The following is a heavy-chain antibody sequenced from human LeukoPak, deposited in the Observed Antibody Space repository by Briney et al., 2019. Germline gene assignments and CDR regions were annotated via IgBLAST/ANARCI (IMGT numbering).Heavy chain of an antibody. Sequence: GGSLRLSCAASGFTFSSYEMNWVRQAPGKGLEWVSYISSSGSTIYYADSVKGRFTISRDNAKNSLYLQMNSLRAEDSAVYYCARDVDYFDYWGQGTLVTVSS. V-gene: IGHV3-48*03. J-gene: IGHJ4*02. CDR1: GFTFSSYE. CDR2: ISSSGSTI. CDR3: ARDVDYFDY.